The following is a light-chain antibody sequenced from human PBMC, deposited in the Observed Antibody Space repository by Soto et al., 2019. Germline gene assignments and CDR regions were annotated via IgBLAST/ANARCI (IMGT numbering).Light chain of an antibody. V-gene: IGKV3-15*01. CDR2: GAS. CDR1: QSVGTN. J-gene: IGKJ4*01. CDR3: QQYVDWPLT. Sequence: EIVMPQSPATLSVSPGERATLSCRASQSVGTNLAWYQQRPGQAPRLLIYGASTRATGIPASFSGRGSGTEFTLTISRLQSEDFALYYCQQYVDWPLTFGGGTKVEVK.